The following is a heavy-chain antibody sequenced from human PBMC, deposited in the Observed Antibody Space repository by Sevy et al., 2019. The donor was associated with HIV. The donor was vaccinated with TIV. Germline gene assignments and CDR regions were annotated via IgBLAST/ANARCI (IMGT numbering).Heavy chain of an antibody. CDR3: ACTVVTYYYYGMDV. CDR2: ISISSSYI. D-gene: IGHD2-15*01. J-gene: IGHJ6*02. CDR1: GFTFSSYS. V-gene: IGHV3-21*01. Sequence: GGSLRLSCAASGFTFSSYSMNWVRQAPGKGLEWVSSISISSSYIYYADSVKGRFTISRDNAKNSLYLQMNSLRAEDTAVYYCACTVVTYYYYGMDVWGQGTTVTVSS.